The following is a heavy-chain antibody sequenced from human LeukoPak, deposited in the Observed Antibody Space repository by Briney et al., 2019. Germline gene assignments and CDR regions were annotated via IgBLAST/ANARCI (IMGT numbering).Heavy chain of an antibody. V-gene: IGHV3-23*01. CDR3: AKVRNYYDSSGYAYYFDY. J-gene: IGHJ4*02. D-gene: IGHD3-22*01. CDR2: ISGSGGST. CDR1: GFTFSSYG. Sequence: GGSLRLSCAASGFTFSSYGMSWVRQAPGKGLEWVSSISGSGGSTYYADSVKGRFTISRDNSKNTLYLQMNSLRAEDTAVYYCAKVRNYYDSSGYAYYFDYWGQGTLVTVSS.